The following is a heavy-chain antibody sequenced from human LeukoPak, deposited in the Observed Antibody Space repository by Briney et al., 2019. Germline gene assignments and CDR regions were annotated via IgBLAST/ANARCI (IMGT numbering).Heavy chain of an antibody. CDR1: GFTFSDYY. V-gene: IGHV3-11*06. J-gene: IGHJ4*02. CDR3: ARTGDYESFDY. CDR2: IHSSSAYT. Sequence: PGGSLRLSCAASGFTFSDYYMNWIRQAPGKGLEWVSCIHSSSAYTNYADSVKGRFTISRDNAKNSLYLQMNSLRAEDTAVYYCARTGDYESFDYWGQGTLVTVSS. D-gene: IGHD4-17*01.